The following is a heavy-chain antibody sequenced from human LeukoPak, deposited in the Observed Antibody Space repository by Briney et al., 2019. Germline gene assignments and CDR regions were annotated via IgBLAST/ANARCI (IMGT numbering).Heavy chain of an antibody. V-gene: IGHV3-20*04. D-gene: IGHD2-21*01. CDR2: INWNGGST. CDR3: ARSSGEIYAFDI. Sequence: GGSLRLSCAASGFSFSDNYMSWIRQAPGKGLEWVSGINWNGGSTGYADSVKGRFTISRDNAKNSLYLQMNSLRAEDTALYYCARSSGEIYAFDIWGQGTMVTVSS. J-gene: IGHJ3*02. CDR1: GFSFSDNY.